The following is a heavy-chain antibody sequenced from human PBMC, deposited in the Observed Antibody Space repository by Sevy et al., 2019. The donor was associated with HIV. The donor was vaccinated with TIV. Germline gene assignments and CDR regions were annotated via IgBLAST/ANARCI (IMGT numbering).Heavy chain of an antibody. CDR2: INHSGST. CDR1: GGSFSGYY. CDR3: ARLEYSSSPLYNWFDP. Sequence: SETLSLTCAVYGGSFSGYYRSWIRQPPGKGLEWIGEINHSGSTNYNPSLKSRVTISVDTSKNQFSLKLSSVTAADTAVYYCARLEYSSSPLYNWFDPWGQGTLVTVSS. V-gene: IGHV4-34*01. J-gene: IGHJ5*02. D-gene: IGHD6-6*01.